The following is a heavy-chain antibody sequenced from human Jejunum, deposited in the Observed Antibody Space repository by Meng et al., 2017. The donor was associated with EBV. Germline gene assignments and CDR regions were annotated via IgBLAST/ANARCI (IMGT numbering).Heavy chain of an antibody. CDR1: GFPVTSYA. J-gene: IGHJ5*02. V-gene: IGHV1-3*01. Sequence: GVRVKPPGAPFKVSCKASGFPVTSYAMHWVRQAPGQRLEWMGWINAGSGYTRYSQKFQGRVTITRDTSASIVYMELSSLRSEDTAVYFCARESGSELEQPNYNWFGPWGQGTLVTVSS. D-gene: IGHD1/OR15-1a*01. CDR2: INAGSGYT. CDR3: ARESGSELEQPNYNWFGP.